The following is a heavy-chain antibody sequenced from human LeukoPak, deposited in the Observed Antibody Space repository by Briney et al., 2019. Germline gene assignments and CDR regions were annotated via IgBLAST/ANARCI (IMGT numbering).Heavy chain of an antibody. CDR3: ARAPSEIGGYYPEYFRH. D-gene: IGHD3-22*01. J-gene: IGHJ1*01. CDR1: GFTFSSYW. V-gene: IGHV3-74*01. Sequence: GGSLRLSCAASGFTFSSYWMHWVRQAPGKGLVWVSRIKSDGGTNYADSVKGRFTISRDNAKKTVSLQMNSLRPEDTGVYYCARAPSEIGGYYPEYFRHWGQGTLVTVSS. CDR2: IKSDGGT.